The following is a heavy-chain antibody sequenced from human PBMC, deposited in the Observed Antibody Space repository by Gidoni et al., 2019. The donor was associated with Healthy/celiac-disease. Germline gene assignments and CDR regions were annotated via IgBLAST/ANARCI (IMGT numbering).Heavy chain of an antibody. CDR3: AKDGGYCSSTSCPYYYYYYMDV. J-gene: IGHJ6*03. D-gene: IGHD2-2*01. Sequence: EVQLLESGGGLVQPGGSLRLSCAASGFTFRSYAMRCVRQAPGKGLEWGSAISGSGGSTYYADDVKGRFTISRDNSKNTLYLQMNSLRAEDTAVYYCAKDGGYCSSTSCPYYYYYYMDVWGKGTTVTVSS. CDR2: ISGSGGST. CDR1: GFTFRSYA. V-gene: IGHV3-23*01.